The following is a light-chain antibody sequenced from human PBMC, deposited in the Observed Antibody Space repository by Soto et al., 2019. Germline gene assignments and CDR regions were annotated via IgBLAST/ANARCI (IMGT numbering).Light chain of an antibody. V-gene: IGLV1-40*01. CDR2: GNS. CDR3: QSYDRSLSAX. J-gene: IGLJ2*01. Sequence: QSVLTQPPSVSGAPGQRVTISCTGSSSNIGAGYDVHWYQQLPGTAPKLLINGNSNRPSGVPDRFSGSKSGTSASLAITGLQAEDEADYYCQSYDRSLSAXXXGGXKXTVL. CDR1: SSNIGAGYD.